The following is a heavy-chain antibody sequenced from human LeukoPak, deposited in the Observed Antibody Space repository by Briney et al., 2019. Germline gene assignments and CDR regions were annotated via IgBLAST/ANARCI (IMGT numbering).Heavy chain of an antibody. CDR2: MNPNSGNT. CDR3: ATLSSSLTGDFDY. D-gene: IGHD6-13*01. J-gene: IGHJ4*02. Sequence: ASVKVSCKASGYTFTSYDINWVRQATGQGLEWMGWMNPNSGNTGYAQKFQGRVTMTRNTSISTAYMELSSLRSEDTAVYYCATLSSSLTGDFDYWGQGTLVTVSS. V-gene: IGHV1-8*01. CDR1: GYTFTSYD.